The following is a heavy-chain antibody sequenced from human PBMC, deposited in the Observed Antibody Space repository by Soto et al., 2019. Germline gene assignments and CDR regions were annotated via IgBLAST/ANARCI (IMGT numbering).Heavy chain of an antibody. Sequence: GFLRLSCRTSGVTFSKAWMRWVRQAPGKGLEWVGRIRSNADGGTVEYAAPVKGRFIISRDDSTDTLYLQMNSLTAGDTALYYCAKATATGGGAFDFCGQGTMVTVSS. V-gene: IGHV3-15*01. CDR2: IRSNADGGTV. CDR1: GVTFSKAW. CDR3: AKATATGGGAFDF. D-gene: IGHD2-8*02. J-gene: IGHJ3*01.